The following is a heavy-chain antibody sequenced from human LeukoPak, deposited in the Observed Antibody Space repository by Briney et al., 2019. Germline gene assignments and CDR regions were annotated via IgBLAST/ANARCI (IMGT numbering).Heavy chain of an antibody. CDR2: ISAYNGNT. D-gene: IGHD3-16*01. J-gene: IGHJ3*02. CDR3: ARDIPGEGSLDAFDI. V-gene: IGHV1-18*01. Sequence: ASVKVSCKASGYTFTSYGISWVRQAPGQGLEWMGWISAYNGNTNYAQKLQGRVAMTTDTSTSTAYMELRNLRSDDTAMYYCARDIPGEGSLDAFDIWGQGTMVTVSS. CDR1: GYTFTSYG.